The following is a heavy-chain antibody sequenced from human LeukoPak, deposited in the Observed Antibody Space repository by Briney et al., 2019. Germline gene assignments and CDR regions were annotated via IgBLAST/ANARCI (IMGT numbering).Heavy chain of an antibody. V-gene: IGHV3-7*01. D-gene: IGHD3-10*01. J-gene: IGHJ4*02. CDR3: AKVAKYYYGSETYYFFEH. CDR2: IKQDGTEK. Sequence: GESLRLSCAASGFTFTTYWMSWVRQAPGKGLEWVANIKQDGTEKYYVDSVKGRFTISRDNAKNSLYLQMNSLRVEDTAVYYCAKVAKYYYGSETYYFFEHWGQGTPVTAAS. CDR1: GFTFTTYW.